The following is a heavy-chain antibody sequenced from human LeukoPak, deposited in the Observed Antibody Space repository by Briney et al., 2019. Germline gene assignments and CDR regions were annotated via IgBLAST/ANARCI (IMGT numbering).Heavy chain of an antibody. CDR1: GFTVSSNY. D-gene: IGHD3-22*01. Sequence: PGGSLRLSCAASGFTVSSNYMSWVRQAPGKGLEWVSVIYSGGSTYYADSVKGRFTISRDNSKNTLYLQMNSLRAEVTAVYYCARDKGSGYYLNYFDYWGQGTLVTVSS. J-gene: IGHJ4*02. V-gene: IGHV3-53*01. CDR3: ARDKGSGYYLNYFDY. CDR2: IYSGGST.